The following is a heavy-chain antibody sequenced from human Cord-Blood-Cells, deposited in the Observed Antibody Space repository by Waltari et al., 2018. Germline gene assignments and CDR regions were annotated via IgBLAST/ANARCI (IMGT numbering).Heavy chain of an antibody. Sequence: QVQLVESGGGVVQPGRSLRLSCAASGSTFSRSGMPWVRQAPGKGLEWVAVIWYDGSNKYYADSVKGRFTISRDNSKNTLYRQMNSLRAEDTAVYYCARGNWYFDVWGRGTLVTVSS. V-gene: IGHV3-33*01. CDR3: ARGNWYFDV. CDR2: IWYDGSNK. J-gene: IGHJ2*01. D-gene: IGHD3-10*01. CDR1: GSTFSRSG.